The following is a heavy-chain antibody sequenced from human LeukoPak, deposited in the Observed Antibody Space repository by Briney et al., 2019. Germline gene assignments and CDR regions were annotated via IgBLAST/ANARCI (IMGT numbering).Heavy chain of an antibody. CDR1: GGSISSGDYY. CDR3: ARGQAITLQQLLSFDY. V-gene: IGHV4-30-4*08. CDR2: IYYSGST. J-gene: IGHJ4*02. D-gene: IGHD2-2*01. Sequence: SQTLSLTCTVSGGSISSGDYYWSWIRQPPGKGLEWIGYIYYSGSTYYNPSLKSRVTISVDTSKNQFSLKLSSVTAADTAVYYCARGQAITLQQLLSFDYWGQGTLVTVSS.